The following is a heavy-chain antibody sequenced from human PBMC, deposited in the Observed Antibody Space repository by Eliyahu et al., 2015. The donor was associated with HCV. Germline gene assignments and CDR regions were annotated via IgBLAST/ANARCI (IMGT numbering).Heavy chain of an antibody. Sequence: LNSYWMTWVRQARGKGLEWVATINQDGSDIYYVDSVKSRFTISRDNAKNSLXLQMNSLRAEDTAVYYCARVPSGADIWFDPWGQGTLVTVSS. CDR3: ARVPSGADIWFDP. CDR1: LNSYW. D-gene: IGHD6-19*01. V-gene: IGHV3-7*01. J-gene: IGHJ5*02. CDR2: INQDGSDI.